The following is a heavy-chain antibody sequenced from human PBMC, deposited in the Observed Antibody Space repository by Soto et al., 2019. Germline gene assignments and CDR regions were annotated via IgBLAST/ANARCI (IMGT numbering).Heavy chain of an antibody. CDR2: ITGSGGST. Sequence: GGSLRLSCAASGFTFSTYAMIWVRQAPGKGLEWVSVITGSGGSTYYADSVKGRFTISRDTSKNTLFLQMNSLRAEDTAVYYCAKDRYGDYGGIDYRGQGTMVTVSS. V-gene: IGHV3-23*01. J-gene: IGHJ4*02. D-gene: IGHD4-17*01. CDR1: GFTFSTYA. CDR3: AKDRYGDYGGIDY.